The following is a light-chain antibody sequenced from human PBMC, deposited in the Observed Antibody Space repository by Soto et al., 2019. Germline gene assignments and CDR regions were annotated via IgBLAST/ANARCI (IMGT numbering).Light chain of an antibody. CDR1: QSVSSS. V-gene: IGKV3-11*01. CDR3: HQRSNWPLT. Sequence: EIVLTQSPATLSLSPGERATLSCRASQSVSSSLAWYQQKPGQAPRLLIYDASNRATGIPARFSGSGSATDFTLTISSLEPEDFAVYYCHQRSNWPLTFGPGTKVDIK. CDR2: DAS. J-gene: IGKJ3*01.